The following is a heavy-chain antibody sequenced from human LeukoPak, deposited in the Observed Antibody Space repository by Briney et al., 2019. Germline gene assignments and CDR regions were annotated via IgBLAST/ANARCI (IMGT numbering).Heavy chain of an antibody. V-gene: IGHV3-30*02. Sequence: GGSLRLSCAASGFTFSSYAMSWVRQAPGKGLEWVAFIRYDESNTYYGYSVKGRFTISRDTSRNTVYLQMNSLRAEDTAVYYCARGLTYGPYINFDYWGQGTLVTVSS. D-gene: IGHD4-17*01. CDR2: IRYDESNT. CDR1: GFTFSSYA. J-gene: IGHJ4*02. CDR3: ARGLTYGPYINFDY.